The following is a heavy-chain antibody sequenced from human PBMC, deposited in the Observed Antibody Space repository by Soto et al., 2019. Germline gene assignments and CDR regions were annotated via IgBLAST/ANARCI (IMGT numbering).Heavy chain of an antibody. D-gene: IGHD3-16*01. Sequence: PSETLSLTCSVSGGSISSGYYYWSWIRQPPGKGLEWIGNIYYTGNTYYSPSLKTRLIISIDTFKNQFCLKVGSVTAADTAVYYCAGASLYGMDVWGQGATVTVSS. V-gene: IGHV4-30-4*01. CDR3: AGASLYGMDV. CDR2: IYYTGNT. CDR1: GGSISSGYYY. J-gene: IGHJ6*02.